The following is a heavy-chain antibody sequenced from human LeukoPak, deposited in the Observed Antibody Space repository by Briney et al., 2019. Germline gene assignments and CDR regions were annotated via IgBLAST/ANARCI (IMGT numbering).Heavy chain of an antibody. J-gene: IGHJ4*02. CDR2: ISANNGNA. V-gene: IGHV1-18*01. CDR3: ARDKDTAMVHLY. D-gene: IGHD5-18*01. CDR1: GYMFSSYG. Sequence: ASVKVSCKASGYMFSSYGISWVRQAPGQGLEWMGWISANNGNANYAQKLQGRVTMTTDTSTSTAYMELRSLRSDDTAVYYCARDKDTAMVHLYWGQGTLVTVSS.